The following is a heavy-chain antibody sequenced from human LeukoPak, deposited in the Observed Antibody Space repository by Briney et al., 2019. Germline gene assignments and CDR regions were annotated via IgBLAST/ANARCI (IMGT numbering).Heavy chain of an antibody. D-gene: IGHD6-19*01. CDR1: GFTFSSYW. J-gene: IGHJ4*02. Sequence: RGSLRLSCAASGFTFSSYWMSWVRQAPGKGLEWVANIKEDGSEKYYVDSVKGRFTISRDNAKNSLYLQMNSLRAEDTAVYYCARVRGIAEAGTASIYFDYWGQGTLVTVSS. CDR2: IKEDGSEK. CDR3: ARVRGIAEAGTASIYFDY. V-gene: IGHV3-7*01.